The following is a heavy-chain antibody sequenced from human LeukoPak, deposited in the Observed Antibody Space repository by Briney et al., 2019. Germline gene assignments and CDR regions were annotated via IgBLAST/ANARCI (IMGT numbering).Heavy chain of an antibody. V-gene: IGHV3-23*01. CDR1: GFTFSNYG. CDR3: AKRIQSAMAMGY. CDR2: ISGSGGTT. J-gene: IGHJ4*02. D-gene: IGHD5-18*01. Sequence: PGGSLRLSCAASGFTFSNYGMSWVRQAPGKGLEWISAISGSGGTTYYADSVKGQFTISRDNSNNTLYLQLNSLRAEDTAVYYCAKRIQSAMAMGYWGQGTLVTVSS.